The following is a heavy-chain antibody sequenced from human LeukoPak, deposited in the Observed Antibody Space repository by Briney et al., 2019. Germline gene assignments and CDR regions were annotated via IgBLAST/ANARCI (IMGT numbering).Heavy chain of an antibody. CDR2: IYTSGST. V-gene: IGHV4-61*02. CDR3: ARIGGSYVIDY. D-gene: IGHD2-15*01. CDR1: GGSISSGSYY. Sequence: SQTLSPTCTVSGGSISSGSYYWSWIRQPAGKGLEWIGRIYTSGSTNYNPSLKSRVTISVDTSKNQFSLKLSSVTAADTAVYYCARIGGSYVIDYWGQGTLVTVSS. J-gene: IGHJ4*02.